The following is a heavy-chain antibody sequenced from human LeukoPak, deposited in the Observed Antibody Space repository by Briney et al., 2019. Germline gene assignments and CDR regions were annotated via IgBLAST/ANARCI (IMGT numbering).Heavy chain of an antibody. D-gene: IGHD1-26*01. CDR3: ARVAGGSYDWGFDP. CDR1: GGSISSSSYY. J-gene: IGHJ5*02. Sequence: SETLSLTCTVSGGSISSSSYYWGWIRQPPGKGLEWIGSIYYSGSTNYNPSLKSRVTISVDTSKNQFSLKLSSVTAADTAVYYCARVAGGSYDWGFDPWGQGTLVTVSS. V-gene: IGHV4-39*07. CDR2: IYYSGST.